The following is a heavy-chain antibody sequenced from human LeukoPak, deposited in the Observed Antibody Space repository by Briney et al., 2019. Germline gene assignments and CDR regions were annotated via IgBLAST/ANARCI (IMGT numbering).Heavy chain of an antibody. CDR2: IYYSGST. J-gene: IGHJ3*02. CDR3: ARGGPYYYDSSGYSDAFDI. CDR1: GGSISSYY. D-gene: IGHD3-22*01. Sequence: PSETLSLTCTVSGGSISSYYWSWIRQPPGKGLEWIGYIYYSGSTNYNPSLKSRVTISVDTSKNQFSLKLSSVTAADTAVYYCARGGPYYYDSSGYSDAFDIWGQGTMVTVSS. V-gene: IGHV4-59*01.